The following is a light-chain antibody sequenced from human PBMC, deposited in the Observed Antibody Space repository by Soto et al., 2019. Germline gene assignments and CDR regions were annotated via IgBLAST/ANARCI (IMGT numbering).Light chain of an antibody. V-gene: IGLV1-51*01. CDR3: GTWDNSLNTGWV. J-gene: IGLJ3*02. CDR2: DSD. Sequence: QSVLTQSPSVSAAPGQKVTISCSGSSSNIGNHHVSWYQQLPGTAPKLLIYDSDKRPSGIPDRFSGSKSGTSATLGITGLQTGDEADYYCGTWDNSLNTGWVFGGGTKLTVL. CDR1: SSNIGNHH.